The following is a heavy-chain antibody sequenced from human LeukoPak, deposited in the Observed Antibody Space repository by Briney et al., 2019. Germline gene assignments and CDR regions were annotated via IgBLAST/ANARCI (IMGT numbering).Heavy chain of an antibody. CDR1: GFTFSGYS. D-gene: IGHD6-19*01. J-gene: IGHJ4*02. V-gene: IGHV3-21*01. CDR3: ARDGIMTSSGWDFDY. CDR2: ITSSSSYI. Sequence: GGSLRLSCAASGFTFSGYSMNWVRQAPGKGLEWVSSITSSSSYIYYTDSVKGRFTISRDNAKNSLYLQMNSLRAEDTAVYFCARDGIMTSSGWDFDYWGQGTLVTVSS.